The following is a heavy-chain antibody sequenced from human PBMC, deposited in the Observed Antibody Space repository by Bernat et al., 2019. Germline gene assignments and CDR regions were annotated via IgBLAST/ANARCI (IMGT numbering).Heavy chain of an antibody. CDR1: GFTFSSYW. D-gene: IGHD3-3*01. V-gene: IGHV3-74*01. CDR3: ARARYYELIDY. CDR2: FNSDGTTT. J-gene: IGHJ4*02. Sequence: EVQLVESGGGLVQPGGSLRLSCAASGFTFSSYWMHWVRQAPGKGLVWVSRFNSDGTTTTYADSVKGRFTISRDNAKNTVYLQMNSLRAEDTAVYYCARARYYELIDYWGQGTLVTVYS.